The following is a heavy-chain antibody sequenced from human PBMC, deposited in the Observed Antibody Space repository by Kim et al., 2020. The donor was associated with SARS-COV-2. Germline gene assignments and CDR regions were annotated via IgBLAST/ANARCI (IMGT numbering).Heavy chain of an antibody. CDR3: AAKLWFGDPGDLFYH. Sequence: SETLSLTCTVSGGSVSSDSYYWSWIRQPPGKGLEWIGHIFFDGSTTYNPSLKSRVSISADTFKHQFSLILTSVTAADRAVYHCAAKLWFGDPGDLFYHWG. J-gene: IGHJ4*01. CDR1: GGSVSSDSYY. V-gene: IGHV4-61*01. D-gene: IGHD3-10*01. CDR2: IFFDGST.